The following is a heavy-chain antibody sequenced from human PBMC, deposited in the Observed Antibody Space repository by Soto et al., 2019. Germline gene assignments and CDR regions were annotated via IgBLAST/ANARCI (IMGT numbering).Heavy chain of an antibody. V-gene: IGHV1-3*04. J-gene: IGHJ3*02. CDR1: GYTFTSNS. CDR2: INTGTGDT. CDR3: GRGGGHAFDI. D-gene: IGHD3-16*01. Sequence: QVQLVQSGAEMREPGASVRVSCKASGYTFTSNSLHWVRQAPGQSLEWMGWINTGTGDTTLSQEFQGRATITRDTAATTAYMELSSLKSENTAGYYCGRGGGHAFDIWGQGTMVAVSS.